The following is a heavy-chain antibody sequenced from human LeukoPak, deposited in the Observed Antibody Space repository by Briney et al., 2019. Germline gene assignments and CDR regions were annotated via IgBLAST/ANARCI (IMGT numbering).Heavy chain of an antibody. J-gene: IGHJ6*03. D-gene: IGHD5-18*01. CDR3: ARGDTRNYYYYYMDV. V-gene: IGHV3-48*03. CDR1: GFTFSSYE. Sequence: GGSLRLSCAASGFTFSSYEMNWVRQAPGKGLEWVSYISSSGSTIYYEDSVKGRFTISRDNAKNSLYLQMNSLRAEDTAVYYCARGDTRNYYYYYMDVWGKGTTVTVSS. CDR2: ISSSGSTI.